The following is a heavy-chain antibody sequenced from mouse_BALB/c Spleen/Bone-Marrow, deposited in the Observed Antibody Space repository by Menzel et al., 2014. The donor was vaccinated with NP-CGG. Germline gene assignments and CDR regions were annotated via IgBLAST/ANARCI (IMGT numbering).Heavy chain of an antibody. CDR3: TRGEDY. J-gene: IGHJ2*01. Sequence: AQLKESGAGLVKPGASVKLSCTGSGFNIKDTFMHWVKQRPEQGLEWIGRIDPANGNTKYDPKFQGKATITADTSSNTAYLQLTSLTSEDTAVYYCTRGEDYWGQGTTLAVSS. V-gene: IGHV14-3*02. CDR1: GFNIKDTF. CDR2: IDPANGNT.